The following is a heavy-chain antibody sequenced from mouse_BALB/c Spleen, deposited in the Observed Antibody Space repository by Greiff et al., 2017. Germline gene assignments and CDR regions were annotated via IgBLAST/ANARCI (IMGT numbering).Heavy chain of an antibody. CDR2: INSNGGST. V-gene: IGHV5-6-3*01. Sequence: DVQLQESGGGLVQPGGSLKLSCAASGFTFSSYGMSWVRQTPDKRLELVATINSNGGSTYYPDSVKGRFTISRDNAKNTLYLQMSSLKSEDTAMYYCARYYYRYDNAMDYWGQGTSVTVSS. CDR1: GFTFSSYG. CDR3: ARYYYRYDNAMDY. D-gene: IGHD2-14*01. J-gene: IGHJ4*01.